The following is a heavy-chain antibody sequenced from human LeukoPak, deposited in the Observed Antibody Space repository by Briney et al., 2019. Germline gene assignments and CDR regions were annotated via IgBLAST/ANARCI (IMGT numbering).Heavy chain of an antibody. CDR3: AGRGHRYSRD. V-gene: IGHV4-4*09. Sequence: PSETLSLTCTVSGDSVSSGYWNWIRQPPGKGLEWTGYIYDSGITDYSPSLKSRLTISVDTSNNQFSLSLSSVTAADTAVYYCAGRGHRYSRDWGQGILVTVSS. CDR1: GDSVSSGY. J-gene: IGHJ1*01. CDR2: IYDSGIT. D-gene: IGHD2-15*01.